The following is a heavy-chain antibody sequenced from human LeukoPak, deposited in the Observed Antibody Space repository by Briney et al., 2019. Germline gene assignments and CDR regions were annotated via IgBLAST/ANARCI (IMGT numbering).Heavy chain of an antibody. J-gene: IGHJ4*02. V-gene: IGHV3-7*01. Sequence: PGGSLRLSCAASGFTFSDYWMTWVRQAPGKGLEWVANIKPDGSEKYYVDSVKGRFTISRDNAKNSLYLQMNSLRAEDTAVYYCAGGGYSGYVFDYWGQGTLVTVSS. CDR3: AGGGYSGYVFDY. CDR1: GFTFSDYW. D-gene: IGHD5-12*01. CDR2: IKPDGSEK.